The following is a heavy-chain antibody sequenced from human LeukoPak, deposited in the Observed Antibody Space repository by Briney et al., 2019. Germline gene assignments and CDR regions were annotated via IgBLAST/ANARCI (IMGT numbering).Heavy chain of an antibody. D-gene: IGHD6-19*01. J-gene: IGHJ4*02. CDR3: VREKSGYTNGWYLFDY. CDR1: GFTFSSYS. CDR2: ISSSSSYI. V-gene: IGHV3-21*01. Sequence: GGSLRLSCAASGFTFSSYSMNWVRQAPGKGLEWVSSISSSSSYIYYADSVKGRFTISRDNAKNSLYLQMNSLRAEDTAVYYCVREKSGYTNGWYLFDYWGQGTLVTVSS.